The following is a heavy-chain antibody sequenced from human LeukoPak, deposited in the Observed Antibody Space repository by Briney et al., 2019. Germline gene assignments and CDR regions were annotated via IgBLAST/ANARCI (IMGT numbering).Heavy chain of an antibody. J-gene: IGHJ3*02. CDR2: IYHSGST. Sequence: SETLSLTCTVSGGSISSYYWSWIRQPPGKGLEWIGYIYHSGSTYYNPSLKSRVTISVDRSKNQFSLKLSSVTAADTAVYYCARAPRDCSGGSCYLDIWGQGTMVTVSS. V-gene: IGHV4-59*12. D-gene: IGHD2-15*01. CDR3: ARAPRDCSGGSCYLDI. CDR1: GGSISSYY.